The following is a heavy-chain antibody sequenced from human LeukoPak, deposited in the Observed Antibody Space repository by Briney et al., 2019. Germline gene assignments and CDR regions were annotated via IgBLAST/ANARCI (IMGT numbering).Heavy chain of an antibody. CDR1: GGSFSGYY. CDR2: INHSGST. CDR3: ARGWCSGGSCYSSFAFRNYYYYYMDV. V-gene: IGHV4-34*01. D-gene: IGHD2-15*01. J-gene: IGHJ6*03. Sequence: SETLSLTCAVHGGSFSGYYWSWIRQPPGKGLEWIGEINHSGSTNYNPSLKSRVTISVDTSKNQFSLKLSSVTAADTAVYYCARGWCSGGSCYSSFAFRNYYYYYMDVWGKGTTVTVSS.